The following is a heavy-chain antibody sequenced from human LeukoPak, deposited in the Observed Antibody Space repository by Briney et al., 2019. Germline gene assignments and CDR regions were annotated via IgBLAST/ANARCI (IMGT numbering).Heavy chain of an antibody. CDR3: ARGSVQLWLRDTYYYMDV. J-gene: IGHJ6*03. D-gene: IGHD5-18*01. CDR2: INWNGRIT. CDR1: GFTFDDYA. V-gene: IGHV3-20*04. Sequence: GESLRLSCAASGFTFDDYAMNWVRQVPGRGLEWVSGINWNGRITEYADSVKDRFTISRQNTKNSLYLYMNTLGGEDTALYFCARGSVQLWLRDTYYYMDVWGKGTTVTVSS.